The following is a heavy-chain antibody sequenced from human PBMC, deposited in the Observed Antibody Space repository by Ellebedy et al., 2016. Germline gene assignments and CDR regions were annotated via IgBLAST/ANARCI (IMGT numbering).Heavy chain of an antibody. CDR2: IYHSGST. Sequence: SETLSLTCAVSGGSISSNNWWSWVRQPPGKGLEWIGEIYHSGSTNYNPSLKSRVTMSVDKSKNQFSLKLSSVTAADTAVYYCARGHMTTVTTKMVDDWFDPWGQGTLVTVSS. J-gene: IGHJ5*02. CDR1: GGSISSNNW. V-gene: IGHV4-4*02. D-gene: IGHD4-17*01. CDR3: ARGHMTTVTTKMVDDWFDP.